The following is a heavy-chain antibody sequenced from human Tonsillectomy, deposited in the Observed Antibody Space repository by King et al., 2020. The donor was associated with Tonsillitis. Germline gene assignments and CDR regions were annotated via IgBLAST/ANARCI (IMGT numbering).Heavy chain of an antibody. CDR2: SKSSSSYI. J-gene: IGHJ4*02. V-gene: IGHV3-21*01. CDR1: GFTFSSYS. CDR3: ARDSGSYPYYFDY. D-gene: IGHD1-26*01. Sequence: VQLVVSGGGLVKPGGSLRLSCAASGFTFSSYSMNWVLLAPGKGLEWVSSSKSSSSYIYYAESVKGRFTSSRDNAKNSLYLQMNSLRAEDTAVYYCARDSGSYPYYFDYWGQGTLVTVSS.